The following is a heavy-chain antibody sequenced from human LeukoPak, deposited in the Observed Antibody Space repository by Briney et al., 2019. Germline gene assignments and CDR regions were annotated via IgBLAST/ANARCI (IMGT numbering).Heavy chain of an antibody. CDR1: GFTFSSYA. J-gene: IGHJ6*02. CDR2: ISYDGSNK. CDR3: ARDVRSLMDV. D-gene: IGHD3-10*02. Sequence: RSGGSLRLSCAAPGFTFSSYAMHWVRQAPGKGLEWVAVISYDGSNKYYADSLKGRFTISRDNAKNSLYLQMNSLRAEDTAVYYCARDVRSLMDVWGQGTTVTVS. V-gene: IGHV3-30-3*01.